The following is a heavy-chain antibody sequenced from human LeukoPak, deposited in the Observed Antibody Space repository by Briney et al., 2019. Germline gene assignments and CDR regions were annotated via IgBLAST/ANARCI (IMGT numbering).Heavy chain of an antibody. D-gene: IGHD2-2*01. V-gene: IGHV4-39*01. CDR2: FYYRGST. Sequence: SETLSLTCTVSGGSISSSSYYWGWIRQPPGKELEWIGSFYYRGSTYYNPSLKSRLTISVDTSKNHFSLKLTSVTAADTAVYYCARQFRLEYQLPILNWFDPWGQGTLVTVSS. CDR3: ARQFRLEYQLPILNWFDP. CDR1: GGSISSSSYY. J-gene: IGHJ5*02.